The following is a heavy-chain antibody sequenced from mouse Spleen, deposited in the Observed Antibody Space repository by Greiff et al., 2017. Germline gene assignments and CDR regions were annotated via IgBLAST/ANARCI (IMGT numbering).Heavy chain of an antibody. CDR1: GFSLTNYA. CDR3: ARRGSWGYVAFGAY. CDR2: IWSDGST. Sequence: VKLVESGPGLVAPSQSLSITCTVSGFSLTNYAVHWVRQSPGKGLEWLGVIWSDGSTDYNAAFISRLSISKDNSKSQVFFKMNSLQADDTAIYYGARRGSWGYVAFGAYGGKGTLVTVSA. V-gene: IGHV2-4-1*01. D-gene: IGHD3-1*01. J-gene: IGHJ3*01.